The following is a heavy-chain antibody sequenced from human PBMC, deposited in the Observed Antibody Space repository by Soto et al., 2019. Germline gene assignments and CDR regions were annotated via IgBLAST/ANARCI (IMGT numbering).Heavy chain of an antibody. Sequence: PSETLSLTCTVSGGSIRSYCWTWIRQPPGEGLEWIGCICNSGTTNYNPSLKSRVAISIDTQKNQFSLQLSSVTVADTAFYYCAREHSHCSGGSCYSAYYYYYYMDVWGKGTTVTVSS. J-gene: IGHJ6*03. CDR2: ICNSGTT. CDR1: GGSIRSYC. CDR3: AREHSHCSGGSCYSAYYYYYYMDV. D-gene: IGHD2-15*01. V-gene: IGHV4-59*12.